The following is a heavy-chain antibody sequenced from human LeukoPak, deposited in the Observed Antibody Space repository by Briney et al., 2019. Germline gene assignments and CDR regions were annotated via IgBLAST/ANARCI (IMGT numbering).Heavy chain of an antibody. CDR2: IYYSGST. J-gene: IGHJ4*02. V-gene: IGHV4-59*01. CDR3: ARALLEVGYSYGYEIDY. Sequence: SETLSLTCTVSGGSISSYYWSWIRQPPGKGLEWIGYIYYSGSTNYNPSLKSRVTISVDTSKNQFSLKLSSVTAADTAVYYCARALLEVGYSYGYEIDYWGQGTLVTVSS. D-gene: IGHD5-18*01. CDR1: GGSISSYY.